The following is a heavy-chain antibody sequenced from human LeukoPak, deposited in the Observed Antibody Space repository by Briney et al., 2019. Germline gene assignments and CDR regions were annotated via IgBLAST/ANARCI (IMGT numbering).Heavy chain of an antibody. CDR1: GGSISSHY. CDR3: ARVLVGGTKGRGYYFDY. D-gene: IGHD1-26*01. Sequence: SETLSLTCTVSGGSISSHYWSWLRQPPGKGLEWIGYIYYSGSTNYNPSLKSRVTISVDTSKNQFSLKLSSVTAADTAVYYCARVLVGGTKGRGYYFDYWGQGTLVTVSS. CDR2: IYYSGST. J-gene: IGHJ4*02. V-gene: IGHV4-59*11.